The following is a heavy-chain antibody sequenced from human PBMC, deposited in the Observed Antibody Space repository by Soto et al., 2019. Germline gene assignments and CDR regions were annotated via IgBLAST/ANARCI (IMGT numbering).Heavy chain of an antibody. CDR1: GFTFSSYS. CDR3: ARYPIDSGNVSFDI. J-gene: IGHJ3*02. D-gene: IGHD1-26*01. Sequence: GGSLRLSCAASGFTFSSYSMNWVRQAPGKGLEWVSYISSSSSTIYYADSVKGRFTISRDNAKNSLYLQMNSLRDEDAAVFYCARYPIDSGNVSFDIWGQGTMVTVSS. V-gene: IGHV3-48*02. CDR2: ISSSSSTI.